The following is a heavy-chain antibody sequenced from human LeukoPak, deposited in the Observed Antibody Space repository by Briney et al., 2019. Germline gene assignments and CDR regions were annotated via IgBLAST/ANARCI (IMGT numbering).Heavy chain of an antibody. V-gene: IGHV4-59*12. J-gene: IGHJ4*02. CDR2: MHYNGGT. CDR1: GGATSSYY. Sequence: SETLSLTCTVTGGATSSYYWSWIRQSPGKGLEWIGYMHYNGGTNFNPSLKSRVTISVDTSKNQFSLKLSSVTAADTAVYYCAAAASGSSADYWGQGTLVTVSS. CDR3: AAAASGSSADY. D-gene: IGHD1-26*01.